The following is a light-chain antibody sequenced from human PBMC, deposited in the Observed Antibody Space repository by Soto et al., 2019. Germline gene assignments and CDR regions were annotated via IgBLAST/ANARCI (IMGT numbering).Light chain of an antibody. CDR3: SSYTSSSTVV. V-gene: IGLV2-14*01. Sequence: QSALTQPASVSGSPGQSITISCTGTSSDVGCYNYVSWYQQHPGKAPKLMIYDVSNRPSELSNRFSGSKSGNTASLTISGLQAEDEADYYCSSYTSSSTVVFGGGTKLTVL. J-gene: IGLJ2*01. CDR2: DVS. CDR1: SSDVGCYNY.